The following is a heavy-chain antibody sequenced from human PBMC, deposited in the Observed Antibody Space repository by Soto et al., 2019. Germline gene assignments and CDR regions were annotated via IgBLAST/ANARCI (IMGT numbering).Heavy chain of an antibody. CDR1: GGSISGGTYY. Sequence: QLHLQESGPGLVKPSETLSLPCTVSGGSISGGTYYWAWIRQPPGKGLEWIGSIYYSGRTYYNPALKSRVTIAVDPSKNQFSLKLSSLTAADTALYFCARHRRETGTCAQPLDYWGQGTLVSVSS. D-gene: IGHD1-1*01. CDR3: ARHRRETGTCAQPLDY. J-gene: IGHJ4*02. CDR2: IYYSGRT. V-gene: IGHV4-39*01.